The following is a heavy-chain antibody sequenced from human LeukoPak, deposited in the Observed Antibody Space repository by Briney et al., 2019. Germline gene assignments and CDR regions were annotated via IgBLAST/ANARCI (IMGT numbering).Heavy chain of an antibody. D-gene: IGHD3-10*01. CDR2: ISGSGDRT. J-gene: IGHJ5*02. CDR1: GFTFSSYA. CDR3: ANSRGHGSGNL. V-gene: IGHV3-23*01. Sequence: GGSLRLSCAASGFTFSSYAMSWVRQAPGKGLEWVSGISGSGDRTYYADAAKGRFTISRDNSKNTVYLQMDSLRAEDTAVYYCANSRGHGSGNLWGQGTLVTVSS.